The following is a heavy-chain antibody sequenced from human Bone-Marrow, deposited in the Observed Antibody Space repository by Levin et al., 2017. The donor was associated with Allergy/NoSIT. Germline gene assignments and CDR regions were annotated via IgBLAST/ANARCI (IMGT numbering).Heavy chain of an antibody. V-gene: IGHV3-30*04. J-gene: IGHJ3*02. D-gene: IGHD2-2*01. CDR3: ARELSYCSSTSCPRPRQKRDRYDAFDI. CDR1: GFTFSSYA. Sequence: GGSLRLSCAASGFTFSSYAMHWVRQAPGKGLEWVAVISYDGSNKYYADSVKGRFTISRDNSKNTLYLQMNSLRAEDTAVYYCARELSYCSSTSCPRPRQKRDRYDAFDIWGQGTMVTVSS. CDR2: ISYDGSNK.